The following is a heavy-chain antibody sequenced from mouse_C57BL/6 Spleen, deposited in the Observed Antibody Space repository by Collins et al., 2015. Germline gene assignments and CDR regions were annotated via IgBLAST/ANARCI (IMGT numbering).Heavy chain of an antibody. V-gene: IGHV1-80*01. Sequence: QVQLQQSGAELVKPGASVKISCKASGYAFSSYWMNWVKQRPGKGLEWIGQIYPGDGDTNYNGKFKGKATLTADKSSSTAYMQLSSLTSEDSAVYFCARCYYGSSPFEYWGQGTTLTVSS. CDR3: ARCYYGSSPFEY. CDR2: IYPGDGDT. D-gene: IGHD1-1*01. J-gene: IGHJ2*01. CDR1: GYAFSSYW.